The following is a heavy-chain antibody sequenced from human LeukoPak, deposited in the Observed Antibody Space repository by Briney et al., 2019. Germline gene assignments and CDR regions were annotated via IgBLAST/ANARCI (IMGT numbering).Heavy chain of an antibody. Sequence: PSETLSLTCTVSGDSISSSSFYWGWIRQPPGKGLEWIGSIYYSGSTHYNPSLKSRVTISVDTSKKQFSLKVNSVTAADTAVYYCARARGKNNSGYYVSGYFDYRGQGTLVIVSS. CDR1: GDSISSSSFY. CDR2: IYYSGST. CDR3: ARARGKNNSGYYVSGYFDY. V-gene: IGHV4-39*01. D-gene: IGHD3-22*01. J-gene: IGHJ4*02.